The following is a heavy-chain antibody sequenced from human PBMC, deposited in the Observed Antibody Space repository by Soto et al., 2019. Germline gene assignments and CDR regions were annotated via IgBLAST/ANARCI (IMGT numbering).Heavy chain of an antibody. V-gene: IGHV3-48*01. Sequence: EVQLVESGGGLVQPGGSLRLSCAASGFTFSSYSMNWVRQAPGKGLEWVSYISSSSSTISYADSVKGRFTISRDNAKNSLYLQMNSLRAEDTAVYYCASGEGVFGYYMDVWGKGTTVTVSS. D-gene: IGHD3-16*01. J-gene: IGHJ6*03. CDR3: ASGEGVFGYYMDV. CDR1: GFTFSSYS. CDR2: ISSSSSTI.